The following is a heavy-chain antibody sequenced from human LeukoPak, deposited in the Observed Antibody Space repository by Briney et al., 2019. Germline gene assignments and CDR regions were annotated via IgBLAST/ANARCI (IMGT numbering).Heavy chain of an antibody. CDR3: ARGAMVRGVKNLDY. D-gene: IGHD3-10*01. CDR1: GFTFSSYG. Sequence: GGSLRLSCAASGFTFSSYGMHWVRQAPGKGLEWVAVIWYDGSNKYYADSVKGRFTISRDNSKNTLYLQMNSLRAEDTAVYYCARGAMVRGVKNLDYWGQGTLVTVSP. J-gene: IGHJ4*02. CDR2: IWYDGSNK. V-gene: IGHV3-33*01.